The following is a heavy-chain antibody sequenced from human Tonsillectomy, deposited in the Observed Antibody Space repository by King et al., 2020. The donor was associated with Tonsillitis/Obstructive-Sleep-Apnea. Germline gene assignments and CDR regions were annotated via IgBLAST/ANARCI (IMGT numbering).Heavy chain of an antibody. CDR3: ARARERSYAVQYWYFDL. D-gene: IGHD3-16*01. V-gene: IGHV3-11*05. J-gene: IGHJ2*01. CDR2: ISSSSTYT. CDR1: GFTFSDYY. Sequence: VQLVESGGGLVKPGGSLRLSCAASGFTFSDYYMSWIRQAPGKGLEWVSYISSSSTYTDYADSVKGRFTISRDNAKNSLCLQMNNLRAEDTAVYYCARARERSYAVQYWYFDLWGRGTLVTVSS.